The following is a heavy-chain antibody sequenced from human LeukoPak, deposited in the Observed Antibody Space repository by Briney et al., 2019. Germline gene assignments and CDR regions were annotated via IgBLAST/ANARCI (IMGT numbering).Heavy chain of an antibody. CDR1: GYSFTSYW. V-gene: IGHV5-51*01. CDR3: ARFVTCSGGSCYYWFDP. D-gene: IGHD2-15*01. CDR2: IYPGDSDT. J-gene: IGHJ5*02. Sequence: GESLKISCKGSGYSFTSYWIGWVRQMPGKGLEWMGIIYPGDSDTRYSPSFQGQVTISADKSISTAYLQWSSLKASDTAMYYCARFVTCSGGSCYYWFDPWGQGTLVTVSS.